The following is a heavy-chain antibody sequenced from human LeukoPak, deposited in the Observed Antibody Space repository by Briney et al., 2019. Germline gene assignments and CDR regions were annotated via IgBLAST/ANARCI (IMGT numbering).Heavy chain of an antibody. J-gene: IGHJ4*02. CDR1: GFTSSNAW. CDR3: TTSSYSYGYWDD. V-gene: IGHV3-15*01. D-gene: IGHD5-18*01. CDR2: IKSKTDGGTT. Sequence: GGSLRLSCAASGFTSSNAWMSWVRQAPGKGLEWVGRIKSKTDGGTTDYAAPVKGRFTISRDDSKNTLYLQMNSLKTEDTAVYYCTTSSYSYGYWDDWGQGTLVTVSS.